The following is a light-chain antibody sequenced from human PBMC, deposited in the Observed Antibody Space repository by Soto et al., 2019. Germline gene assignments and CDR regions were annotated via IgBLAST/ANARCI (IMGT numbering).Light chain of an antibody. Sequence: QDPYTPAVRVGERDTSTRWASQDIDISLAWYQQKPGKAPKLLIYAASSFQSGVPSRFSGSGSGTHFTLSISSLQHEDFATYYCQQLHGYPITFGQGTRLEIK. J-gene: IGKJ5*01. CDR2: AAS. CDR3: QQLHGYPIT. CDR1: QDIDIS. V-gene: IGKV1-9*01.